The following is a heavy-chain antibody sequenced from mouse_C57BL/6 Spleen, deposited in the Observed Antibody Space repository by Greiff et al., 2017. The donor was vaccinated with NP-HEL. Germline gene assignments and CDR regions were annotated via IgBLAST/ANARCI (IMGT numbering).Heavy chain of an antibody. CDR3: ARAYSNYVDY. V-gene: IGHV5-4*01. J-gene: IGHJ2*01. CDR2: ISDGGSYT. CDR1: GFTFSSYA. D-gene: IGHD2-5*01. Sequence: EVHLVESGGGLVKPGGSLKLSCAASGFTFSSYAMSWVRQTPEKRLEWVATISDGGSYTYYPDNVKGRFTISRDNAKNNLYLQMSHLKSEDTAMYYCARAYSNYVDYWGQGTTLTVSS.